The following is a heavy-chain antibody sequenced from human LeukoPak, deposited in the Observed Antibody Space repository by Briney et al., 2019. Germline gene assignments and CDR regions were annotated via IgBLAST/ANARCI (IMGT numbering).Heavy chain of an antibody. V-gene: IGHV4-39*07. D-gene: IGHD3-16*02. CDR1: GGSISSSSYY. J-gene: IGHJ2*01. CDR3: ARDRWRADWYFDL. Sequence: SETLSLTCTVSGGSISSSSYYWGWIRQPPGKGLEWIGSIYYSGSTNYNPSLKSRVTISVDTSKNQFSLKLSSVTAADTAVYYCARDRWRADWYFDLWGRGTLVTVSS. CDR2: IYYSGST.